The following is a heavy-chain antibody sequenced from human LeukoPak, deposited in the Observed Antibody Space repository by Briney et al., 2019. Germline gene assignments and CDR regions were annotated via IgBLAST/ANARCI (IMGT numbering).Heavy chain of an antibody. CDR3: AKDSETWELLLYYFDY. CDR1: GFTFSSYA. CDR2: ISGSGGST. V-gene: IGHV3-23*01. Sequence: RPGGSLRLSCAASGFTFSSYAMSWVRQAPGKGLEWVSAISGSGGSTYYADSVKGRFTISRDNSKNTLYLQMNSLRAEDTAVYYCAKDSETWELLLYYFDYWGQGTLVTVSS. D-gene: IGHD1-26*01. J-gene: IGHJ4*02.